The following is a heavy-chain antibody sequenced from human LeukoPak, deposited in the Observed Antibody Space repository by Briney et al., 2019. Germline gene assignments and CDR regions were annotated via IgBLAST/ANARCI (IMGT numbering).Heavy chain of an antibody. V-gene: IGHV1-2*04. Sequence: ASVKVSCKASGYTFTSYGIRWVRQAPGQGLEWMGWITPYNGNTNYAQKFQGWVTMTRDTSISTAYMELSRLRSDDTAVYYCARTGYSGYDFDYWGQGTLVTVSS. D-gene: IGHD5-12*01. CDR1: GYTFTSYG. J-gene: IGHJ4*02. CDR2: ITPYNGNT. CDR3: ARTGYSGYDFDY.